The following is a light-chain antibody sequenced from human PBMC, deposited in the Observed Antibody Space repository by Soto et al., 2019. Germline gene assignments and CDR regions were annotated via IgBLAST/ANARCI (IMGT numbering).Light chain of an antibody. Sequence: EIVMTQSPATLSVSPGERATLSCRTRQSVSSNLAWYQQKPGQTPRLLIYGTSTRATGIPARFSGSGSGTEFTLSISSPQSEDFAVYYCQHYNNWPPWTFGQGTKVEI. CDR1: QSVSSN. CDR2: GTS. V-gene: IGKV3-15*01. CDR3: QHYNNWPPWT. J-gene: IGKJ1*01.